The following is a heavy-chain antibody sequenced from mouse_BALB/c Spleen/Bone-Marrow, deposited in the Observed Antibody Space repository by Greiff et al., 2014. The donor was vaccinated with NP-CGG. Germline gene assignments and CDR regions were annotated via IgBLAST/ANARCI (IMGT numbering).Heavy chain of an antibody. CDR2: VSSGSSTI. D-gene: IGHD3-3*01. Sequence: VQLKESGGGLVQPGGSRKLSCAASGFTFSSFGTHWVRQAPEKGLEWVAYVSSGSSTIYYADTMKGRFTISRDNPKNTLFLQMTSLRSGDTAMYYCTRSGTLGAMDYWGQGTSVTVSS. CDR1: GFTFSSFG. CDR3: TRSGTLGAMDY. J-gene: IGHJ4*01. V-gene: IGHV5-17*02.